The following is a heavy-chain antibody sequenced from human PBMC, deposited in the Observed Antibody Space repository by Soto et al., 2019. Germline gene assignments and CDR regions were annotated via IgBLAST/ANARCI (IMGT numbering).Heavy chain of an antibody. J-gene: IGHJ4*02. V-gene: IGHV1-69*01. CDR1: GGTFSRYT. D-gene: IGHD3-22*01. CDR2: ITPMFGTP. CDR3: ARDGPLYDSSAYYSLY. Sequence: QVQLVQSGAEVKKPGSSVKVSCKASGGTFSRYTITWVRQAPGQGLEWMGGITPMFGTPNYAQKFQGRVTITADASTSTAYMGLSSLTSGDTALYYCARDGPLYDSSAYYSLYGGQGTLFTVSS.